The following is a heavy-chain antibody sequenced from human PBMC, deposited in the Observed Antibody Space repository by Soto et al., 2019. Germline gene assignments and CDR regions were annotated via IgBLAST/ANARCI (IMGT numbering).Heavy chain of an antibody. J-gene: IGHJ4*02. Sequence: EVQLLESGGGFAQPGGSLRLSCAASGFTYSSYAMHWVRQAPGRGLEWVSTISGSGTNIYYADSVQGRFTISRDNSQNTLFLQMTSVGVDDEATYYGAKDGFGGASGYWGQGTDVTVSS. V-gene: IGHV3-23*01. CDR3: AKDGFGGASGY. CDR1: GFTYSSYA. CDR2: ISGSGTNI. D-gene: IGHD3-3*01.